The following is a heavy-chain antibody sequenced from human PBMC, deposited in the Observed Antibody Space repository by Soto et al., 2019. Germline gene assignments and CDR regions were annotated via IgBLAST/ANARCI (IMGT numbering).Heavy chain of an antibody. J-gene: IGHJ6*02. CDR3: ARDTVYYYGSLTLDV. CDR1: GFTFSSYW. Sequence: GGSLRLSCAASGFTFSSYWMSWVRQAPGKGLEWVANIKQDGSEKYYVDSVKGRFTISRDNAKNSLYLQMNSLRAEDTAVYYCARDTVYYYGSLTLDVWGQGTTVTVSS. CDR2: IKQDGSEK. D-gene: IGHD3-10*01. V-gene: IGHV3-7*05.